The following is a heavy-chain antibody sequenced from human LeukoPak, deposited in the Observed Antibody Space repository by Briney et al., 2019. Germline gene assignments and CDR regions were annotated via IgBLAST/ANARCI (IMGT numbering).Heavy chain of an antibody. CDR3: ARDRPVVPAASPRAFDI. CDR1: GYSVISDYY. D-gene: IGHD2-2*01. Sequence: SETLSLTCTVSGYSVISDYYWGWIRQSPGKGLEWIGSIYNSGSTYYNPSLKSRLTISIDTSKNQFSLKLNSVTAADTAVYYCARDRPVVPAASPRAFDIWGQGTMVTVSS. V-gene: IGHV4-38-2*02. CDR2: IYNSGST. J-gene: IGHJ3*02.